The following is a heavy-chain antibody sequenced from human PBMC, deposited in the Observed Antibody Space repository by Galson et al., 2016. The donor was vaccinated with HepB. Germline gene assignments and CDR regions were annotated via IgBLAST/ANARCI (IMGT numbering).Heavy chain of an antibody. CDR2: IYHSGSI. V-gene: IGHV4-4*02. Sequence: SETLSLTCSVSGGSISTNKWWSWVRQSPGKGLEWIAEIYHSGSINYNPSLKSRVIISIDKSKNQFSLQLSSVTAADTAMYFCASADILPGDAFDYWGQGTLVTVSS. CDR1: GGSISTNKW. J-gene: IGHJ4*02. CDR3: ASADILPGDAFDY. D-gene: IGHD3-9*01.